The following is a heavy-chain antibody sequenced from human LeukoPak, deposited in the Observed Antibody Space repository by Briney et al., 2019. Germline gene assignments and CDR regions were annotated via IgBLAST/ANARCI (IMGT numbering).Heavy chain of an antibody. V-gene: IGHV3-7*01. CDR1: GFSLSNYW. CDR2: IKQDGSEK. J-gene: IGHJ4*02. Sequence: GGSLRLSCAASGFSLSNYWMNWVRQAPGKGLEWVANIKQDGSEKNYVDSVKGRFSISRDNAKDSLILQMNSLRDEDTAVYYCARGVWAPFDSWGQGTLVSVSS. CDR3: ARGVWAPFDS. D-gene: IGHD7-27*01.